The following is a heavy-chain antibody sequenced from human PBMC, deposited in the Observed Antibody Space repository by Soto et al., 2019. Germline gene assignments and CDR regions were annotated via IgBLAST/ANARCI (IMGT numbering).Heavy chain of an antibody. V-gene: IGHV1-18*04. CDR1: GYTFTSYG. J-gene: IGHJ6*02. CDR2: ISAYNGNT. D-gene: IGHD2-2*01. Sequence: ASVKVSCKASGYTFTSYGISWVRQAPGQGLEWMGWISAYNGNTNYAHKLQGRVTMTTDTSTSTAYMELRSLRSDDTAVYYCARGKYCSSTSCYSYYYYGMDVWGQGTTVTVSS. CDR3: ARGKYCSSTSCYSYYYYGMDV.